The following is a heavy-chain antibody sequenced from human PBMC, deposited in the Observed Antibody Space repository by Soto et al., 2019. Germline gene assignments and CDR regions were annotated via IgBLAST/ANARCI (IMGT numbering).Heavy chain of an antibody. J-gene: IGHJ6*02. CDR3: ARDLKVRGLNDYYYYGMDV. CDR2: ISSSSSYI. V-gene: IGHV3-21*01. Sequence: LSCAASGFTFSSYSMNWVRQAPGKGLEWVSSISSSSSYIYYADSVKGRFTISRDNAKNSLYLQMNSLRAEDTAVYYCARDLKVRGLNDYYYYGMDVWGQGTTVTVSS. D-gene: IGHD3-10*01. CDR1: GFTFSSYS.